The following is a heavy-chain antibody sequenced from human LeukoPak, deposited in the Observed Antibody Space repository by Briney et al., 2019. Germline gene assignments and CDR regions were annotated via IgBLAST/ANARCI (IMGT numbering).Heavy chain of an antibody. CDR2: IYTSGST. D-gene: IGHD3-3*01. Sequence: PSETLSLTCTVSGGSISSGSYYWSWIRQPAGKGLEWIGRIYTSGSTNYNPSLKSRVTMSVDTSKNQFSLKLSSVTAADTAVYYCAREATHRITIFGVVSDNWFDPWGQGTLVTVSS. J-gene: IGHJ5*02. CDR3: AREATHRITIFGVVSDNWFDP. CDR1: GGSISSGSYY. V-gene: IGHV4-61*02.